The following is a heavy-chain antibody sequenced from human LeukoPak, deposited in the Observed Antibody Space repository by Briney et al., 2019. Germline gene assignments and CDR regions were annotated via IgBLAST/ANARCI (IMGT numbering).Heavy chain of an antibody. CDR3: ARDREFVVGDAFDI. Sequence: SETLSLTCTVSGGSVNYYYWSWIRQPPGKGLEWIGYIYYSGSTDYNPSLKSRVTISVDTSKNQFSLKLSSVTAADTAVYYCARDREFVVGDAFDIWGQGTMVTVSS. CDR2: IYYSGST. CDR1: GGSVNYYY. D-gene: IGHD2-15*01. J-gene: IGHJ3*02. V-gene: IGHV4-59*02.